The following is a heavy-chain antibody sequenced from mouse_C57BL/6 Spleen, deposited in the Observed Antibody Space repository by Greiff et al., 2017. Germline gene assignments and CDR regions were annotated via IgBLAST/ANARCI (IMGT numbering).Heavy chain of an antibody. D-gene: IGHD1-1*01. Sequence: VQLQQSGPELVKPGASVKISCKASGYSFTDYNMNWVKQSNGKSLEWIGVINPNYGTTSYNQKFKGKATLTVDQSSSTAYMHLNGLTSEDSAVYYCARDYGSSEGYYARDYWGQETSVTVST. J-gene: IGHJ4*01. CDR1: GYSFTDYN. CDR2: INPNYGTT. CDR3: ARDYGSSEGYYARDY. V-gene: IGHV1-39*01.